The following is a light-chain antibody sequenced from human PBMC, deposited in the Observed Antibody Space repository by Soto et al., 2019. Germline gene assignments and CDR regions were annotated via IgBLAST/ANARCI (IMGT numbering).Light chain of an antibody. V-gene: IGLV3-1*01. CDR1: KLGDRY. Sequence: SYELTQPPSVSVSPGQTASITCSGDKLGDRYTCWYQQKPGQSPVVVIYQDSMRPSGIPERFSGSNSGNTATLTISGTQAMDEADYYCQAWDSTTGVFGTGTKVTVL. CDR2: QDS. CDR3: QAWDSTTGV. J-gene: IGLJ1*01.